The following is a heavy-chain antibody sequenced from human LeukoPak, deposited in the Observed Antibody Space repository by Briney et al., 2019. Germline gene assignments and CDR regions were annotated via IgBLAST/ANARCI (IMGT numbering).Heavy chain of an antibody. CDR1: GGTFSSYA. CDR2: IIPIFGTA. Sequence: ASVKVSCKASGGTFSSYAISWARQAPGQGLEWMGGIIPIFGTANYAQNFQGRVTITADESTSTAYMELSNLRSEDTAVYYCARESTDYYDSSGYYYGPVYWGQGTLVTVSS. CDR3: ARESTDYYDSSGYYYGPVY. J-gene: IGHJ4*02. V-gene: IGHV1-69*13. D-gene: IGHD3-22*01.